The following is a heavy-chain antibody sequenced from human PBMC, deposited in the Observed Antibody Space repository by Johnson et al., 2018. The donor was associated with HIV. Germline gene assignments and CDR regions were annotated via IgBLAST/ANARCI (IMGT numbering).Heavy chain of an antibody. CDR3: AREGPSERAGFDI. J-gene: IGHJ3*02. Sequence: DVQLVESGGGVVQPGGSLILSCAASGFTFSSYWMHWVRQAPGKGLVWVSRINSDGRGTSYADSVKGRFTISRDNAKNTLDLHMNSLRAEDTAVYFCAREGPSERAGFDIWGPGTMVIVSS. V-gene: IGHV3-74*01. CDR2: INSDGRGT. CDR1: GFTFSSYW.